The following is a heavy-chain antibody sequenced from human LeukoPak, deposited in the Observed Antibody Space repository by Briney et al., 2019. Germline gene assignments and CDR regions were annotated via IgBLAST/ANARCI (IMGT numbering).Heavy chain of an antibody. D-gene: IGHD3-3*01. CDR2: ISGSGDNT. J-gene: IGHJ4*02. CDR1: GFTFSSYA. CDR3: ATSRFLEWLYFDY. Sequence: GGSLRLSCAASGFTFSSYAMSWVRQAPGKGLEWVSGISGSGDNTYYADSVKGRFTISRDNSKNTLYVQVNSLGTEDTAAYYCATSRFLEWLYFDYWGQGTLVTVSS. V-gene: IGHV3-23*01.